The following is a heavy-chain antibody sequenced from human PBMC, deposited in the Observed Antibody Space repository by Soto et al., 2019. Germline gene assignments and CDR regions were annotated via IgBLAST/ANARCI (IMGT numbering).Heavy chain of an antibody. CDR3: ARRYCRGVSCKGNEGFEI. CDR2: MSENGVSI. CDR1: GFTFSRHE. D-gene: IGHD2-15*01. V-gene: IGHV3-30*19. J-gene: IGHJ3*02. Sequence: QVHLEESGGGVVEPGGALRLSCEVFGFTFSRHEIHWVRQAPGKGLEWVAVMSENGVSIYYSDSVKGRFTISRDNSKNTQYLQMNSLRRQDTAMYYCARRYCRGVSCKGNEGFEIWGQGTMVTVSA.